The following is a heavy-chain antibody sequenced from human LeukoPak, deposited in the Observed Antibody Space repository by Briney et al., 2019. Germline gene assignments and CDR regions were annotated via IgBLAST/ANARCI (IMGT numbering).Heavy chain of an antibody. CDR1: GITFSRFW. CDR2: ISYDGSNK. CDR3: ARPRSGYSRSWFDP. Sequence: GGSLRLSCAASGITFSRFWMSWVRQAPGKGLEWVAVISYDGSNKYYADSVKGRFTISRDNSKNTLYLQMNSLRAEDTAVYYCARPRSGYSRSWFDPWGQRTLVTVSS. V-gene: IGHV3-30*03. D-gene: IGHD3-3*01. J-gene: IGHJ5*02.